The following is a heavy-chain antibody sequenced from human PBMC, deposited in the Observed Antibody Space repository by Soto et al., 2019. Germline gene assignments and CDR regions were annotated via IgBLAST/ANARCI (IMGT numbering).Heavy chain of an antibody. CDR3: AKAGEGVVVITWSES. D-gene: IGHD3-22*01. CDR1: GFTFSSYG. V-gene: IGHV3-30*18. Sequence: PGGSLRLSCAASGFTFSSYGMHWARQGPGKGLEWVAVISYDGSNKYYADSVKGRFTISRDNSKNTLYLQMNSLRAEDTAVYYCAKAGEGVVVITWSESWGQGNMVIVSS. J-gene: IGHJ5*02. CDR2: ISYDGSNK.